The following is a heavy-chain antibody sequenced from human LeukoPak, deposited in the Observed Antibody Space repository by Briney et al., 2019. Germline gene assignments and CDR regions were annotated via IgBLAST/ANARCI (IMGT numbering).Heavy chain of an antibody. CDR2: INHSGST. CDR3: AVGGTTRNWFDP. J-gene: IGHJ5*02. D-gene: IGHD3-10*01. Sequence: SETLSLTCAVYGGSFSGYYWSWIRQPPGKGLEWIGEINHSGSTNYNPSLKSRVTISVDTSKNQFSLKLSSVTSADTAVYYCAVGGTTRNWFDPWGQGTLVTVSS. CDR1: GGSFSGYY. V-gene: IGHV4-34*01.